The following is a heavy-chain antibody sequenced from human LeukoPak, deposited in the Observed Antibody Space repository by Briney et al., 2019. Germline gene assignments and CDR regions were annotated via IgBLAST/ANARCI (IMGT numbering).Heavy chain of an antibody. D-gene: IGHD2-21*02. CDR2: INWNGGST. CDR3: ARDYCGGDCYPFDY. J-gene: IGHJ4*01. CDR1: GFTFDDYG. Sequence: GGSLRLSCAVSGFTFDDYGMSWVRQAPGKGLEWVSGINWNGGSTGYADSVKGRFTISRDNAKKSVYLKMNSLRGEDTALYYCARDYCGGDCYPFDYWGQEPWSPSPQ. V-gene: IGHV3-20*04.